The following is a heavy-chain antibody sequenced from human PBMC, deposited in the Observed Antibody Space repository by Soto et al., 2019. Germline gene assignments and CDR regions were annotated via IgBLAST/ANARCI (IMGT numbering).Heavy chain of an antibody. J-gene: IGHJ6*02. CDR2: ISGSGGST. CDR3: ANGGNYDFWSGYYSPYKYYGMDV. D-gene: IGHD3-3*01. CDR1: GFTFSSYA. V-gene: IGHV3-23*01. Sequence: PGGSLRLPCAASGFTFSSYAMSWVRQAPGKGLEWVSAISGSGGSTYYADSVKGRFTISRDNSKNTLYLQMNSLRAEDTAVYYCANGGNYDFWSGYYSPYKYYGMDVWGQGTTVTVSS.